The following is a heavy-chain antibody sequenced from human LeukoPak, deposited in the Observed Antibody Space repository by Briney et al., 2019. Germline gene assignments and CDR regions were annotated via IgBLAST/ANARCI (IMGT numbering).Heavy chain of an antibody. D-gene: IGHD6-6*01. CDR2: INHSGST. CDR3: ARAYSSSRYFDL. J-gene: IGHJ2*01. Sequence: SETLSLTCAVYGGSFSGYYWSWIRQPPGKGLEWIGEINHSGSTNYDPSLKSRVTISVDTSKNQFSLKLSSVTAADTAVYYCARAYSSSRYFDLWGRGTLVTVSS. CDR1: GGSFSGYY. V-gene: IGHV4-34*01.